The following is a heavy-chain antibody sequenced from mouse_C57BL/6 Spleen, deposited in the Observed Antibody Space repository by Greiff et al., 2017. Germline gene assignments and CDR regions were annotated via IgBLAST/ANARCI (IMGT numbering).Heavy chain of an antibody. J-gene: IGHJ4*01. V-gene: IGHV1-53*01. Sequence: VQLQHPGTELVKPGASVTLSCKASGYTFTSYWMHLVKQRPGQGLEWIGNINPSNGGTNYNEKFKSKATLTVDKSSSTAYMQLSSLTSEDAAVYYCARRDYEDAMDYWGQGTSVTVAS. D-gene: IGHD2-4*01. CDR1: GYTFTSYW. CDR2: INPSNGGT. CDR3: ARRDYEDAMDY.